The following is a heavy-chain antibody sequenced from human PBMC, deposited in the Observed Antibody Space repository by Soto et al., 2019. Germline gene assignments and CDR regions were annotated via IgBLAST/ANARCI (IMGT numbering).Heavy chain of an antibody. Sequence: QVHLVQSGAEVKKPGASVKVSCKASGYTFTRYAMHWVRQAPGQRLEWMGWINAGNGNTKYSQKFQGRVTITRDTSASTAYMELSILRSEDTAVYYCASPTAPDYEFWSGLGYWGQGTLVTVSS. V-gene: IGHV1-3*01. CDR3: ASPTAPDYEFWSGLGY. CDR1: GYTFTRYA. D-gene: IGHD3-3*01. CDR2: INAGNGNT. J-gene: IGHJ4*02.